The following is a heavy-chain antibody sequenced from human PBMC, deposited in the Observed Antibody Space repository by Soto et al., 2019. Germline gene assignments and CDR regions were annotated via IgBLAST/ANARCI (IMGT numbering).Heavy chain of an antibody. Sequence: QITLKESGPTLVKPTQTLTLTCTFSGFSLNTGGLGVGWIRQPPGKALEWLALIYWDGDKRYSPSLQSRLSINKDTSNNQVVLTMTNMDPVDTATYYCVHSRCGGDCLRSYSSNYSYGMDVWGQGNTVTVSS. J-gene: IGHJ6*02. D-gene: IGHD2-21*02. V-gene: IGHV2-5*02. CDR2: IYWDGDK. CDR1: GFSLNTGGLG. CDR3: VHSRCGGDCLRSYSSNYSYGMDV.